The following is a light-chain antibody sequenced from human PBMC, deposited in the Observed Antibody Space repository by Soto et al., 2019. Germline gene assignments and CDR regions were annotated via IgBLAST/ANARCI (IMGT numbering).Light chain of an antibody. CDR2: AAS. V-gene: IGKV3-20*01. Sequence: EIVLTQSPGTLSLSPGERATLSCRASQSVSSAYLAWYQHKPGQPPTLLIYAASSRVTGIPDRYSGSGSGTDFTLNISRLEPEDFAVYYCQQYGSSSTWTFGQGTNMEIK. J-gene: IGKJ1*01. CDR3: QQYGSSSTWT. CDR1: QSVSSAY.